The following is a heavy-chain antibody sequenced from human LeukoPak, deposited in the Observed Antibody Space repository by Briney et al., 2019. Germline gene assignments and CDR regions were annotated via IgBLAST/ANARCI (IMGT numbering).Heavy chain of an antibody. V-gene: IGHV4-31*03. CDR3: ARAGYYYGSGVPGDYYYGMDV. CDR1: GGSISSGGYY. CDR2: IYYSGST. Sequence: SETLSLTCTVSGGSISSGGYYWSWIRQHPGKGLEWIGYIYYSGSTYYNPSLKSRVTISVDTSKNQFSLKLSSVTAADTAVYYCARAGYYYGSGVPGDYYYGMDVWGQGTTVTVSS. J-gene: IGHJ6*02. D-gene: IGHD3-10*01.